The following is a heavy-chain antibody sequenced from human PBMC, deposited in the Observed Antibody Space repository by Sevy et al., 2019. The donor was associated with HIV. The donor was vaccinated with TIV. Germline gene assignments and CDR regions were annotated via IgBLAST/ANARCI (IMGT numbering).Heavy chain of an antibody. V-gene: IGHV3-33*01. J-gene: IGHJ3*02. D-gene: IGHD3-3*01. CDR3: ARESYYDFWSGYLERAFDI. CDR1: GFTFSSYG. Sequence: GGSLRLSCAASGFTFSSYGMHWVRQAPGKGLEWVADIWYDGSNKYYADSVKGRFTISRDNSKNTLYLQMNSLRAEDTAVYYCARESYYDFWSGYLERAFDIWGQGTMVTVSS. CDR2: IWYDGSNK.